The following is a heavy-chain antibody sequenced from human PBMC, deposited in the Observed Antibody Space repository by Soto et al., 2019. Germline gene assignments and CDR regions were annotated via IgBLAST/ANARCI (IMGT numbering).Heavy chain of an antibody. V-gene: IGHV1-69*01. CDR3: ARGGYIVVVTATPGYGMDV. Sequence: QVQLVQSGAEVKKPGSSVKVSCKASGGTFSSYAISWVRQAPGQGLEWMGGIISIFGTANYAQKFQGRVTITADESTSTAYMELSSLRSEDTAVYYCARGGYIVVVTATPGYGMDVWGQGTTVTVSS. CDR1: GGTFSSYA. CDR2: IISIFGTA. D-gene: IGHD2-21*02. J-gene: IGHJ6*02.